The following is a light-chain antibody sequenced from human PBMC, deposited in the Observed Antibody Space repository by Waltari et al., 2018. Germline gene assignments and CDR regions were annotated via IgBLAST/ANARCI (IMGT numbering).Light chain of an antibody. CDR3: QQYYTVPVS. Sequence: DIVMTQSPDSLAVSLGERATINCKSSQTVLDTSNNKNSLAWYQQKSGQPPKVLVYWASTRESGVPDRFSGSGSGTDFTLTIDNLQADDVAIYYCQQYYTVPVSFGPGTTVDLK. J-gene: IGKJ3*01. CDR1: QTVLDTSNNKNS. CDR2: WAS. V-gene: IGKV4-1*01.